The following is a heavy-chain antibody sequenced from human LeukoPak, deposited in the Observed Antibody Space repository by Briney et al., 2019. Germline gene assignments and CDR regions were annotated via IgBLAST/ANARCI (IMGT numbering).Heavy chain of an antibody. CDR3: ARVGPPDRDCSGGSCNSPPFDY. V-gene: IGHV3-23*01. Sequence: GGSLRLSCAASGFTFSSYAMSWVRQAPGKGLEWVSAISGSGGSTYYADSVKGRFTISRDNSKNTLYLQMNSLKASDTAMYYGARVGPPDRDCSGGSCNSPPFDYWGQGTLVTVSS. CDR2: ISGSGGST. J-gene: IGHJ4*02. CDR1: GFTFSSYA. D-gene: IGHD2-15*01.